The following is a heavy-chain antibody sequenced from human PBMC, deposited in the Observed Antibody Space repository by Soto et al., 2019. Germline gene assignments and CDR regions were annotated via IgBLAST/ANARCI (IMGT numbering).Heavy chain of an antibody. CDR1: EFVFTNFA. J-gene: IGHJ3*02. V-gene: IGHV3-30*18. CDR3: TKGGHKPTGAAFYI. Sequence: QVQLVESGGGVVQPGRSLRLSCTASEFVFTNFAMHWVRQAPGKGLEWVASISFDGTNKYYADSVRGRFTISRDNSKNTLYQQMDSLRVEDTTVYYCTKGGHKPTGAAFYIWGQGTMVTVSS. CDR2: ISFDGTNK. D-gene: IGHD3-10*01.